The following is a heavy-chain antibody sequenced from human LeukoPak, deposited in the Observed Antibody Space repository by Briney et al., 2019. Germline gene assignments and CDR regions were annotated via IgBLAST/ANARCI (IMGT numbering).Heavy chain of an antibody. J-gene: IGHJ4*02. CDR2: INPNSGGT. Sequence: AASVKVSCKASGYTFTGYYMHWVRQAPGQGLEWMGWINPNSGGTNYARKFQGRVTMTRDTSISTAYMELRSLRSDDTAVYYCARVGYYDFWSGKPYYFDYWGQGTLVTVSS. V-gene: IGHV1-2*02. CDR3: ARVGYYDFWSGKPYYFDY. CDR1: GYTFTGYY. D-gene: IGHD3-3*01.